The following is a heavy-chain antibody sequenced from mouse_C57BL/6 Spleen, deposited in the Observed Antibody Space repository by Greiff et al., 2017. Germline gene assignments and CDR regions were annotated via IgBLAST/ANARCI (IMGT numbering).Heavy chain of an antibody. J-gene: IGHJ4*01. CDR2: IYPGDGDT. Sequence: VKLMESGAELVKPGASVKISCKASGYAFSSYWMNWVKQRPGKGLEWIGQIYPGDGDTNYNGKFKGKATLTADKSSSTAYMQLSSLTSEDSAVYFCARSAQAWAMDYWGQGTSVTVSS. D-gene: IGHD3-2*02. CDR1: GYAFSSYW. CDR3: ARSAQAWAMDY. V-gene: IGHV1-80*01.